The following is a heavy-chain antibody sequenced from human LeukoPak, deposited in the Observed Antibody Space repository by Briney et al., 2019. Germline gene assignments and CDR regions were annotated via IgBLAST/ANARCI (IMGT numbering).Heavy chain of an antibody. CDR3: AKDIHPRGDYYYYGMDV. Sequence: PGGSLDLSCEASGLTFEDLAMHWFRQAPGKGLGGFQVIGWNSASIGYADSVKGRFTISRDNAKNSLYLQVNSLRAEDTALYYCAKDIHPRGDYYYYGMDVWGQGTTVTVSS. J-gene: IGHJ6*02. CDR2: IGWNSASI. D-gene: IGHD3-10*01. V-gene: IGHV3-9*01. CDR1: GLTFEDLA.